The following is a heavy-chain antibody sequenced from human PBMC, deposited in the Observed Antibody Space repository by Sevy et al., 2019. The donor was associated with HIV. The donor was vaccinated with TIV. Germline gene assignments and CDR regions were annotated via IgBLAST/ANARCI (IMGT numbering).Heavy chain of an antibody. J-gene: IGHJ3*02. CDR2: INHSGST. Sequence: LLQASETLSLTCAVYGGSFSGYYWSWIRQPPGKGLEWIGEINHSGSTNYNPSLKSRVTISVDTSKNQFSLKLSSVTAADTAVYYCARDSWQQLVRGAFDIWGQGTMVIVSS. CDR1: GGSFSGYY. CDR3: ARDSWQQLVRGAFDI. D-gene: IGHD6-13*01. V-gene: IGHV4-34*01.